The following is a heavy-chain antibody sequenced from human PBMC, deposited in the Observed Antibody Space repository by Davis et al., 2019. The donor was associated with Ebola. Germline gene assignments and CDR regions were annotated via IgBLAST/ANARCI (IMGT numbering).Heavy chain of an antibody. CDR1: GYTFTSYY. V-gene: IGHV1-46*01. J-gene: IGHJ6*02. D-gene: IGHD3-16*01. Sequence: ASVKVSCKASGYTFTSYYMHWVRQAPGQGLEWMGIINPSGGSTSYAQKFQGRVTMTRDTSTSTVYMELSSLRSEDTAVYYCARDGGGDMITLWDYYYGMDVWGQGTTVTVSS. CDR2: INPSGGST. CDR3: ARDGGGDMITLWDYYYGMDV.